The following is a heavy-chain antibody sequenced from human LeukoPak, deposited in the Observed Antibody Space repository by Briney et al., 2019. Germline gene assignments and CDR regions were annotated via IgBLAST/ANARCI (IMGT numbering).Heavy chain of an antibody. J-gene: IGHJ4*02. V-gene: IGHV1-58*02. Sequence: ASVKVSCKASGFTFTSSAMQWVRQARGQRLGWIGWIVVGSGNTNYAQKFQERVTITRDMSTSTAYMELSSLRSEDTAVYYCAAVGYYDFWSGYPTFDYWGQGTLVTVSS. CDR3: AAVGYYDFWSGYPTFDY. D-gene: IGHD3-3*01. CDR2: IVVGSGNT. CDR1: GFTFTSSA.